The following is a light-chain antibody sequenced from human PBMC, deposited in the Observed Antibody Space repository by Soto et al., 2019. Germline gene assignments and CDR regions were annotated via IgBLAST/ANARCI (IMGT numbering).Light chain of an antibody. CDR1: SSNIGSNT. V-gene: IGLV1-44*01. Sequence: QAVVTQPPSASGTPGQRVTISCSGRSSNIGSNTVNWYQQLPGTAPKLLIYNNNQRPSGVPDRFSGSKSGPSASLAISGLQSEDEADYYCAAWDDSLNGHVVFGGGTKVTVL. CDR2: NNN. CDR3: AAWDDSLNGHVV. J-gene: IGLJ2*01.